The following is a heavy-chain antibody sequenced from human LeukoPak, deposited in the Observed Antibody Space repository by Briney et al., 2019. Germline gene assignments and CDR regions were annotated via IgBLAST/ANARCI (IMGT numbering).Heavy chain of an antibody. CDR3: ARGFRYRYDHGMDV. J-gene: IGHJ6*04. CDR1: GFTFGGYR. D-gene: IGHD1-1*01. CDR2: VSYDGSNK. V-gene: IGHV3-30*04. Sequence: GRSLRLSCAASGFTFGGYRMHWVRQAPGEGLEWVALVSYDGSNKYYADSVKGRFTISRDNSKNPLYLRMNTLRAEDAAVYLCARGFRYRYDHGMDVWGKGPTVTVSS.